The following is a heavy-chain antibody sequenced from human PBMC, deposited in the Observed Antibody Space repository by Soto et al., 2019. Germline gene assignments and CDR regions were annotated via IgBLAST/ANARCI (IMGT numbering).Heavy chain of an antibody. Sequence: KPGGSLRLSCAASGFTFSDYYMSWIRQTPGKGLEWVSYISTSSGLTVYADSVKGRFTISRDNAKNSLYLQMNNLRADDTAVYYCARDVWSSSSWYAFDIWGHGTMVTVSS. CDR3: ARDVWSSSSWYAFDI. J-gene: IGHJ3*02. V-gene: IGHV3-11*06. CDR2: ISTSSGLT. CDR1: GFTFSDYY. D-gene: IGHD6-13*01.